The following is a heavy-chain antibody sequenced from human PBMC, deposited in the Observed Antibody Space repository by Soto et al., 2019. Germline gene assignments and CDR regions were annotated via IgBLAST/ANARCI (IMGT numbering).Heavy chain of an antibody. V-gene: IGHV4-61*03. Sequence: SETLSLTCTVSGDSVSSGSYYWSWIRQPPGKGLEWIGYIYYSGSTNYNPSLKSRVTMSVDTSKNNFSLKLGSVTAADTAVYYCARDRARFCSGGSCYGVDPWGQGTLVTVSS. D-gene: IGHD2-15*01. CDR1: GDSVSSGSYY. CDR3: ARDRARFCSGGSCYGVDP. J-gene: IGHJ5*02. CDR2: IYYSGST.